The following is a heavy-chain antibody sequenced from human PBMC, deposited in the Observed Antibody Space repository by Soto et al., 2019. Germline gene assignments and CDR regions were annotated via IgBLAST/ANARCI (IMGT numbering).Heavy chain of an antibody. CDR1: GGSIRSGGYY. V-gene: IGHV4-31*03. Sequence: QVQLQESGPGLVKPSQTLSLTCTVSGGSIRSGGYYWSWIRQHPGKGLEWIGYIYYSGSTYYNPSLKSRVTISVDTSKNQFSLKLSSVTAADTAVYYCARGGIVVVRGGRDVWGQGTTVTVSS. D-gene: IGHD2-2*01. CDR3: ARGGIVVVRGGRDV. J-gene: IGHJ6*02. CDR2: IYYSGST.